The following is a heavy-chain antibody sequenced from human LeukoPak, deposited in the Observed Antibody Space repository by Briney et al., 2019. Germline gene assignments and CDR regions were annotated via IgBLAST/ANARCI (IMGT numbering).Heavy chain of an antibody. D-gene: IGHD2-15*01. Sequence: SETLSLTCTVSGGSISSYYWTWIRQPPGKGLEWIGLVFYSGDTNYNPSRQSRVTISVDPSENQFSLTLSSVTDEDTAVYYSASSVDVVLVGGAWFDPWGQGTLVTVSS. CDR1: GGSISSYY. J-gene: IGHJ5*02. V-gene: IGHV4-59*01. CDR3: ASSVDVVLVGGAWFDP. CDR2: VFYSGDT.